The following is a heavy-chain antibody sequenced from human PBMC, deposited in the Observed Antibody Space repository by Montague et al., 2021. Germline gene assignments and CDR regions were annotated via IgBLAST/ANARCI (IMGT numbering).Heavy chain of an antibody. J-gene: IGHJ3*02. CDR1: GFSFSSYW. CDR3: ARNLASAAPGAFDI. V-gene: IGHV3-74*01. D-gene: IGHD6-13*01. Sequence: SLRLSCAASGFSFSSYWMHWVRQAPGKGLLWVSRITLGGSSTTFADSVKGRFTTSRGNAKATLYLQMNSLRVEDTAVYYCARNLASAAPGAFDIWGQGTVVTVSS. CDR2: ITLGGSST.